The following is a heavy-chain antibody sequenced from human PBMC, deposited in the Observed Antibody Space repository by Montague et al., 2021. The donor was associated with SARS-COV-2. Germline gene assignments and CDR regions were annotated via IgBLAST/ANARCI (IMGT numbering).Heavy chain of an antibody. Sequence: SETLSLTCTVSGDSISRGNWWTRVRQPPGKGLEWIGEIYHSGSPNYNPSLKSRVTISVDRSKSQFSLNLRSVTAADTAVYYCARKTIYFDYWGQGTLVTVSS. CDR2: IYHSGSP. J-gene: IGHJ4*02. CDR3: ARKTIYFDY. D-gene: IGHD1/OR15-1a*01. V-gene: IGHV4-4*02. CDR1: GDSISRGNW.